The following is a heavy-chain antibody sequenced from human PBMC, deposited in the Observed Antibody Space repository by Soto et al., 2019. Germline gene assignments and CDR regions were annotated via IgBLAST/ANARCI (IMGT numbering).Heavy chain of an antibody. V-gene: IGHV3-23*01. CDR3: AKRQISGYEIFEY. CDR1: GFTFSNYA. J-gene: IGHJ4*02. D-gene: IGHD5-12*01. CDR2: VSGGGATT. Sequence: GSLRLSCAASGFTFSNYAMSWVRQAPGKGLEWVSSVSGGGATTYYADSVKGRFIISRDSSRNTLYLQMNSLRAEDTAVYYCAKRQISGYEIFEYWGQGTPVTVSS.